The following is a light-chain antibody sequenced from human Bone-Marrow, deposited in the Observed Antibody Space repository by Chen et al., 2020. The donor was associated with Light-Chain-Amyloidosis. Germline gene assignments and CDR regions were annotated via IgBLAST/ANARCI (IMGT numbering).Light chain of an antibody. V-gene: IGLV3-21*02. CDR1: NIESTS. CDR3: QVWDRSIVRPV. J-gene: IGLJ3*02. CDR2: DYS. Sequence: SYVLTQPSSVSVARGQTDTIACGGNNIESTSVHWYQQTPGQAPLRVVYDYSDRPSGIPERLSGSNAGNTATLSISRVESGAEADYYCQVWDRSIVRPVFGGGTKLTVL.